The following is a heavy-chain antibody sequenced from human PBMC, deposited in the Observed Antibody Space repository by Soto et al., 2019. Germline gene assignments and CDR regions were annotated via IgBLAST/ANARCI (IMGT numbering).Heavy chain of an antibody. D-gene: IGHD4-17*01. V-gene: IGHV1-69*13. Sequence: SVKVSCKASGGTFSSYAISWVRQAPGQGLEWMGGIIPIFGTANYAQKFQGRVTITADESTSTAYMELSSLRSEDTAVYYCARVGVYGGNSDYWGQGTLVTVSS. J-gene: IGHJ4*02. CDR2: IIPIFGTA. CDR1: GGTFSSYA. CDR3: ARVGVYGGNSDY.